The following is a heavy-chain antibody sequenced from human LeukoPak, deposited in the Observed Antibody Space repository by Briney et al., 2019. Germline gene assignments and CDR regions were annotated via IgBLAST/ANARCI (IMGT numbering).Heavy chain of an antibody. CDR2: ISSDGNTK. J-gene: IGHJ4*02. V-gene: IGHV3-30*14. D-gene: IGHD6-19*01. Sequence: AGSLSLSCATSGFSFSSYSIHWVRQAPGQGLEWVTVISSDGNTKYYADSVRGRFIISRDNAGNTVYLQVNSLRIEDTAVYYCARERAVNGWTSAHFDYWGQGTLVTVSS. CDR3: ARERAVNGWTSAHFDY. CDR1: GFSFSSYS.